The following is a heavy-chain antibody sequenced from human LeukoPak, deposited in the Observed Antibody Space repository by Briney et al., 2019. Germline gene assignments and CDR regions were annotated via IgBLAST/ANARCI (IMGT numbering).Heavy chain of an antibody. D-gene: IGHD4-17*01. Sequence: PGGSLRLSCVASGFTFSSYSMNWVRQAPGKGLEWVSYIRTTSSTIYYADSVKGRFTISRDNTKNSLYLQMNSLRAEDTAVYYCARDNGDYSGAFDIWGQGTMVTVSS. CDR2: IRTTSSTI. V-gene: IGHV3-48*01. J-gene: IGHJ3*02. CDR3: ARDNGDYSGAFDI. CDR1: GFTFSSYS.